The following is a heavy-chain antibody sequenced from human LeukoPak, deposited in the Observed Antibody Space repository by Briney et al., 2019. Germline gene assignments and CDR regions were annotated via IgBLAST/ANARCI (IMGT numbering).Heavy chain of an antibody. V-gene: IGHV1-69*13. Sequence: SVNVSCTASGGTFSSYAISWVRQAPGQGLEWMGGIIPIFGTANYAQTFQGRVTITADESTSTAYTALSSLRSEDTAVYYCARVEVRGAEGPFDYWGQGTLVTVSS. CDR2: IIPIFGTA. D-gene: IGHD3-10*01. J-gene: IGHJ4*02. CDR1: GGTFSSYA. CDR3: ARVEVRGAEGPFDY.